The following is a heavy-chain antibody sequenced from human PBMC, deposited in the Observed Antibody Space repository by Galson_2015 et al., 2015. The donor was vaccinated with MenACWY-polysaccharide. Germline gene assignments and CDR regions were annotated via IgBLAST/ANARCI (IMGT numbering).Heavy chain of an antibody. V-gene: IGHV1-2*02. D-gene: IGHD6-19*01. J-gene: IGHJ1*01. CDR3: TGGALAVARVPTSGSNAV. CDR2: INPDSGDT. CDR1: GYTFTDYN. Sequence: SVKVSCKASGYTFTDYNMYWVRQAPGQGLEWMGWINPDSGDTKSAQKFQGRVTMTRHVSISTAYMELSWLRSDDTAVSYCTGGALAVARVPTSGSNAVWGPGTQVTDSS.